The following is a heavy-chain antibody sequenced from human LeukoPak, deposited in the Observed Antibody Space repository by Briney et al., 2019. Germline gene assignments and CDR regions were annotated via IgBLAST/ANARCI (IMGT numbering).Heavy chain of an antibody. J-gene: IGHJ6*03. D-gene: IGHD3-9*01. Sequence: ASVKVSCKASGYTFTSYGISWVRQAPGQGLEWMGWISAYNGNTNYAQKLQGRVTMTTDTSTSTAYMELRSLRSDDTAVYYCARFYDILTGYPYYMDVWGKGTTVTVSS. CDR2: ISAYNGNT. CDR1: GYTFTSYG. CDR3: ARFYDILTGYPYYMDV. V-gene: IGHV1-18*01.